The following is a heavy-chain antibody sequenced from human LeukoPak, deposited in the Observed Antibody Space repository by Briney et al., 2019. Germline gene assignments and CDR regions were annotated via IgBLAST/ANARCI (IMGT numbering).Heavy chain of an antibody. CDR2: IYYSGST. CDR3: ARAGGYYFSFDY. Sequence: SETLSLTCTVSGGSISSYYWSWIRQPPGKGLEWIGYIYYSGSTNYNPSLKSRVTISVDTSKNQFSLKLSSVTAADTAVYYCARAGGYYFSFDYWGQGTLVTVSS. D-gene: IGHD3-3*01. V-gene: IGHV4-59*12. CDR1: GGSISSYY. J-gene: IGHJ4*02.